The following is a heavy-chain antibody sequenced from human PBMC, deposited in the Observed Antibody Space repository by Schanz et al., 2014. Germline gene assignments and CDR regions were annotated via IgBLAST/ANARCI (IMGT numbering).Heavy chain of an antibody. CDR2: ISGSGGST. D-gene: IGHD3-22*01. Sequence: QVQLVESGGGVVQPGRSLRLSCAASGFNFGSHGMHWVRQAPGKGLEWVIVISGSGGSTYYADSVRGRCTMSRDNSKNTVHLQMSSLRVEDTAVYYWARVDSSGYFFDNWGKGTTVIVSS. CDR3: ARVDSSGYFFDN. V-gene: IGHV3-NL1*01. J-gene: IGHJ6*04. CDR1: GFNFGSHG.